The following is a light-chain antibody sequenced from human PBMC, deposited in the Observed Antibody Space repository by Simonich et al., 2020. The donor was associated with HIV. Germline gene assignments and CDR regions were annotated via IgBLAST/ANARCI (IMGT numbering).Light chain of an antibody. CDR2: WAS. CDR1: QSVLYNSNHKNY. Sequence: DIVMTQSPDSLAVSLGERATINCKSSQSVLYNSNHKNYIAWYQQKPGQPPKLLIYWASTRESGVPDRFSGSGSGTDFTLTISSLQAEDVAVYYCQQYYSTPTWTFGQGTKVEIK. V-gene: IGKV4-1*01. J-gene: IGKJ1*01. CDR3: QQYYSTPTWT.